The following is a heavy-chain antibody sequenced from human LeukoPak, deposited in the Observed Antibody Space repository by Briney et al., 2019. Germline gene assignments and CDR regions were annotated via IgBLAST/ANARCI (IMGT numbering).Heavy chain of an antibody. V-gene: IGHV1-46*01. J-gene: IGHJ4*02. CDR2: IIPIFGTA. CDR1: GYIFSSYD. Sequence: ASVKVSCKASGYIFSSYDIHWVRQAPGQGLEWMGGIIPIFGTANYAQKFQGRVTMTRDTSTSTVYMELSSLRSEDTAVYYCARDREIVGARGYYFDYWGQGTLVTVSS. D-gene: IGHD1-26*01. CDR3: ARDREIVGARGYYFDY.